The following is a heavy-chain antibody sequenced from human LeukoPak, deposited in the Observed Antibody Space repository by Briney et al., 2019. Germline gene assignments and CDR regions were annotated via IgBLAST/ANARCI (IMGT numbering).Heavy chain of an antibody. CDR2: INHSGST. J-gene: IGHJ4*02. V-gene: IGHV4-34*01. Sequence: SETLSLTCAVYGGSFSGYYWSWIRQPPGKGLEWIGEINHSGSTNYNPSLKSRVTISVDTSKNQFSLKLSSVTAADTAVYYCARGDDSGSYFPFGYWGQGTLVTVSS. CDR3: ARGDDSGSYFPFGY. CDR1: GGSFSGYY. D-gene: IGHD3-10*01.